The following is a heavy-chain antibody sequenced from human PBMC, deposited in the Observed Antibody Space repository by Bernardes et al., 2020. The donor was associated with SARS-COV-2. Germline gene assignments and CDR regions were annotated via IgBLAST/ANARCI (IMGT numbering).Heavy chain of an antibody. CDR3: AREGRDITGTTSAFDI. J-gene: IGHJ3*02. D-gene: IGHD1-20*01. V-gene: IGHV3-53*01. Sequence: GGSLRLSCAASGFTVSSNYMSWVRQAPGKGLEWVSVIYSGGSTYYADSVKGRFTISRDNSKNTLYLQMNSLRAEDTAVYYCAREGRDITGTTSAFDIWGQGTMVTVSS. CDR2: IYSGGST. CDR1: GFTVSSNY.